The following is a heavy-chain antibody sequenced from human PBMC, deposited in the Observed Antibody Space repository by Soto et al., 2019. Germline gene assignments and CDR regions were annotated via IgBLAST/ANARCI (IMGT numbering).Heavy chain of an antibody. Sequence: VASVKVSCKASGGTFSSYAISWVRQAPGQGLEWMGGIIPIFGTANYAQKFQGRVTITADESTSTAYMELSSLRSEDTAVYYCAWSNSGYYYHRLDYWGQGTPVTVSS. CDR3: AWSNSGYYYHRLDY. D-gene: IGHD3-22*01. V-gene: IGHV1-69*13. CDR1: GGTFSSYA. J-gene: IGHJ4*02. CDR2: IIPIFGTA.